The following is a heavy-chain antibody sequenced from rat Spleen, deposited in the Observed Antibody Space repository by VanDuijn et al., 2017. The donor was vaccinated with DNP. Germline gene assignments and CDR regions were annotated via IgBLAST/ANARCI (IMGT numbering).Heavy chain of an antibody. Sequence: EVQLQESGPGLVKPSQSLSLTCSVTGYSITRGFRWTWIRKFPGHKLEWMGYINSEGRTDYNPSLKSRVSITRDTSKNQFFLQINSVTVEDTATYYCAIQLGVFDYWGQGVMGTVSS. CDR1: GYSITRGFR. J-gene: IGHJ2*01. CDR3: AIQLGVFDY. D-gene: IGHD5-1*01. V-gene: IGHV3-3*01. CDR2: INSEGRT.